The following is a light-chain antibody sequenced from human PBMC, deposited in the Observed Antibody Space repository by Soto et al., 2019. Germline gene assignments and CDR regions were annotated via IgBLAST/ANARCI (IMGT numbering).Light chain of an antibody. J-gene: IGKJ5*01. V-gene: IGKV3-20*01. CDR1: QSVRSSY. CDR3: QQYGNSPIT. Sequence: EIVLTQSPGTLSLSPGERATLSCRASQSVRSSYLAWYQQKPGQAPRLLIYAASSRATGIPDRFSGSGSGTDFSLTISRLEPEDVAVYYCQQYGNSPITFGQGTRLEIK. CDR2: AAS.